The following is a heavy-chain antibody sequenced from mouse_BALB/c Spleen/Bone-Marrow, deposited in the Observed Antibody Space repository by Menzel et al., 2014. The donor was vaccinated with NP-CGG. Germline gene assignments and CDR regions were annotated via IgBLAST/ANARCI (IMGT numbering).Heavy chain of an antibody. CDR2: ISNGGGST. CDR3: ARRAGAY. CDR1: GFTFSSYT. V-gene: IGHV5-12-2*01. D-gene: IGHD3-3*01. Sequence: DVMLVESGGGLVQPGGSLKLSCAASGFTFSSYTMSWVRQTPEKRLEWVAYISNGGGSTYYPDTVKGRFTISRDNAKNTLCLQMSSLKAEGTAMYYCARRAGAYWGQGTLVTVSA. J-gene: IGHJ3*01.